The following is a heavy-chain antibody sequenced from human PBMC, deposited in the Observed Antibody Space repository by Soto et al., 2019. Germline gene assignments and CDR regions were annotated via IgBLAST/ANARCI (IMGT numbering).Heavy chain of an antibody. V-gene: IGHV4-31*03. Sequence: QVQLQESGPGLVKPSQTLSLTCTVSGGSISNGDYYWSWIRQHPGKGLEWIGYIYYTGISYYNPSLTSRLKLAVDTSKNPFSLRLTSVTAADTAVYYCARFDGLDASGFSQGYFDLWGQGTLVTVSS. CDR2: IYYTGIS. J-gene: IGHJ5*02. D-gene: IGHD3-22*01. CDR3: ARFDGLDASGFSQGYFDL. CDR1: GGSISNGDYY.